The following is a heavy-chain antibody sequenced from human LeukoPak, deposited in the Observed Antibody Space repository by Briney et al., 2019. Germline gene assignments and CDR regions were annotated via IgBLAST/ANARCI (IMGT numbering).Heavy chain of an antibody. CDR1: GFTFSSYS. J-gene: IGHJ5*02. V-gene: IGHV3-21*01. CDR3: ARNGPEYSSRVNWFDP. Sequence: GGSLRLSCAASGFTFSSYSMNWVRQAPGKGLEWVSSISSSYIYYADSVKGRFTISRDNAKNSLYLQMNSLRAEDTAVYYCARNGPEYSSRVNWFDPWGQGTLVTVSS. CDR2: ISSSYI. D-gene: IGHD6-6*01.